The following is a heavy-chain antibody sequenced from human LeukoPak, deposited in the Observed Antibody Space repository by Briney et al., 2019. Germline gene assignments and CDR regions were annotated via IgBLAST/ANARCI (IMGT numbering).Heavy chain of an antibody. V-gene: IGHV4-34*01. CDR1: GGSFSGYY. Sequence: PSETLSLTCAVNGGSFSGYYWSYIRQPPGKGLEWIGEISNSGSTNYNPSLKTRVTISVDTSKKQFSLNLSSVTAADTAVYHCARRMYYYGSGRKRAPYNWFDPWGQGTLVTVSS. J-gene: IGHJ5*02. CDR2: ISNSGST. CDR3: ARRMYYYGSGRKRAPYNWFDP. D-gene: IGHD3-10*01.